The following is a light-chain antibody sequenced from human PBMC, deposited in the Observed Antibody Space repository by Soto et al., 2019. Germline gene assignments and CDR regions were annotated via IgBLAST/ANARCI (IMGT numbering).Light chain of an antibody. CDR2: DTT. Sequence: QSVVTQEPSLTVSPGGTVTLTCGSSIEDVTSGRYPYWFQQKPGQAPRTLIYDTTNKHSWTPARFSGSLLGGKAALTLSGAQPEDEADYYCSLSYSGIRVFGGGTKVTVL. CDR3: SLSYSGIRV. J-gene: IGLJ3*02. CDR1: IEDVTSGRY. V-gene: IGLV7-46*01.